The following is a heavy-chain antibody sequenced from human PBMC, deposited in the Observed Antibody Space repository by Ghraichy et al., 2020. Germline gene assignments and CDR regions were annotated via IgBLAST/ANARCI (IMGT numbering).Heavy chain of an antibody. Sequence: SVKVSCKVSGYTLTELSMHWVRQAPGKGLEWMGGIIPIFGTANYAQKFQGRVTITADESTSTAYMELSSLRSEDTAVYYCATGYSSHPDYWGQGTLVTVSS. CDR3: ATGYSSHPDY. D-gene: IGHD6-13*01. J-gene: IGHJ4*02. V-gene: IGHV1-69*13. CDR1: GYTLTELS. CDR2: IIPIFGTA.